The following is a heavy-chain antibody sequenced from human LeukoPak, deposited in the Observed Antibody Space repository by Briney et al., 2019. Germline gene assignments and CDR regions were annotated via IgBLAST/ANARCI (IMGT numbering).Heavy chain of an antibody. V-gene: IGHV3-48*04. CDR2: ISSSSSSTI. J-gene: IGHJ6*02. CDR1: GFTFSSYA. D-gene: IGHD3-3*02. Sequence: GGSLRLSCAASGFTFSSYAMNWVRQAPGKGLEWIAYISSSSSSTIYYADSVTGRFTISRDNAKKSLYLQMNSLRAEDTAVYYCARGSFIALEKDVWGQGTTVTVSS. CDR3: ARGSFIALEKDV.